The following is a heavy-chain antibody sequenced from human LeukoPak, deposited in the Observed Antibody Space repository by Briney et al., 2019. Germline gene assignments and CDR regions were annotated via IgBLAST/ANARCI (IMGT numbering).Heavy chain of an antibody. Sequence: AASVKVSCKASGGTFSSYAISWVRQAPGQGLEWMGGIIPIFGTANYAQKFQGRVTITTDESTSTAYMELSSLRSEDTAVYYCARALVPNIPYHHYYYLGVLGKGTTVTVSS. CDR2: IIPIFGTA. J-gene: IGHJ6*03. V-gene: IGHV1-69*05. D-gene: IGHD2-2*01. CDR3: ARALVPNIPYHHYYYLGV. CDR1: GGTFSSYA.